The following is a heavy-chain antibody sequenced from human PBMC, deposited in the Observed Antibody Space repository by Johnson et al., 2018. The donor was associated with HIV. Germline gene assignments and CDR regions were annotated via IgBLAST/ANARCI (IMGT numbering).Heavy chain of an antibody. D-gene: IGHD3-22*01. V-gene: IGHV3-13*01. J-gene: IGHJ3*02. CDR3: AKDDSLGVSYSDAFDI. Sequence: VQLVESGGGVVQPGRSLRLSCVASGFTFSTYDIHWVRQTTGKGLEWVSGIGIAGDTYYIDSVKGRFTISRDNSKNKLYLQMNSLIPEDTAMYYCAKDDSLGVSYSDAFDIWGQGTVVTVSS. CDR2: IGIAGDT. CDR1: GFTFSTYD.